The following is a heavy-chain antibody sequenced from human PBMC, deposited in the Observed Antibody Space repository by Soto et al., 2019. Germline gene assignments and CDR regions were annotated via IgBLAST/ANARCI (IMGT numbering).Heavy chain of an antibody. J-gene: IGHJ4*02. V-gene: IGHV3-11*01. D-gene: IGHD1-26*01. Sequence: GGSLRLSCAASGIVFSDYMSWVRQAPGKGLEWLSYISGSGRTIYSADSVKGRFTISRDNATNSLYLQMNNVRTEDTAVYYCARRGVGATSYWGQGTLVTVSS. CDR2: ISGSGRTI. CDR1: GIVFSDY. CDR3: ARRGVGATSY.